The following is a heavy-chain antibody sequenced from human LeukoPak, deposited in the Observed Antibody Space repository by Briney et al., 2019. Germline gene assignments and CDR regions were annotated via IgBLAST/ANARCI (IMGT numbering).Heavy chain of an antibody. V-gene: IGHV4-39*01. CDR2: IYYSGST. D-gene: IGHD1-26*01. CDR1: GGSISSYY. CDR3: ARGGARSFDY. Sequence: SETLSLTCTVSGGSISSYYWGWIRQPPGKGLEWIGSIYYSGSTYYNPSLKSRVTISVDTSKNQFSLKLSSVTAADTAVYYCARGGARSFDYWGQGTLVTVSS. J-gene: IGHJ4*02.